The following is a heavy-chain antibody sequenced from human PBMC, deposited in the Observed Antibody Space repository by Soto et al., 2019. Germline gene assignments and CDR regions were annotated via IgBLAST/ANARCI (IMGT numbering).Heavy chain of an antibody. J-gene: IGHJ6*02. CDR2: INHSGST. Sequence: SETLSLTCAVYGGSFSGYYWSWIRQPPGKGLEWIGEINHSGSTNYNPSLKSRVTISVDTSKNQFSLKLSSVTAADTAVYYCARLARGYCSGGSCYTPHPNYYGMDVWGQGTTVTVSS. CDR1: GGSFSGYY. V-gene: IGHV4-34*01. D-gene: IGHD2-15*01. CDR3: ARLARGYCSGGSCYTPHPNYYGMDV.